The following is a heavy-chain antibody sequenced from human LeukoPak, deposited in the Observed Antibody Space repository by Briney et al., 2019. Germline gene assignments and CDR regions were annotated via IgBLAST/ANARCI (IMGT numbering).Heavy chain of an antibody. V-gene: IGHV1-18*04. CDR2: ISTYDDNI. D-gene: IGHD3-9*01. CDR1: GYTFTGYY. CDR3: ARETYSNILTGTDY. J-gene: IGHJ4*02. Sequence: GASVKVSCKASGYTFTGYYMHWVRQAPGQGLEWLGWISTYDDNIKYAQSLQGRLTLTIDTSTSTAYMELRSLTSDDTAVYYCARETYSNILTGTDYWGPRTLVTVSS.